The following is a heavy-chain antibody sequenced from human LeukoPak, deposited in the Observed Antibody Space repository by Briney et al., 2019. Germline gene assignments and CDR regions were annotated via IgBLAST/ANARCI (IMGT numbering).Heavy chain of an antibody. CDR1: GFTFNTCD. D-gene: IGHD3-16*02. CDR3: VESEPTVTFGGIIGDYFDY. V-gene: IGHV3-30*02. Sequence: GGSLKLSCTATGFTFNTCDMHWVRQAPGKGLQWVTFIRSDGNSKYYADSVKGRFTISRDNSKNTLYLQMGSLRVEDTAVYYCVESEPTVTFGGIIGDYFDYWGQGTLVTVSS. J-gene: IGHJ4*02. CDR2: IRSDGNSK.